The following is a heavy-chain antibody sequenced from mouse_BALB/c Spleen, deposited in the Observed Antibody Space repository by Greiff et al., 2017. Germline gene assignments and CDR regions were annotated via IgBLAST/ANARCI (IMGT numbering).Heavy chain of an antibody. D-gene: IGHD2-1*01. V-gene: IGHV3-8*02. J-gene: IGHJ4*01. Sequence: EVQLVESGPSLVKPSQTLSLTCSVTGDSITSGYWNWIRKFPGNKLEYMGYISYSGSTYYNPSLKSRISITRDTSKNQYYLQLNSVTTEDTATYYCARFYYGNYDYAMDYWGQGTSVTVSS. CDR2: ISYSGST. CDR1: GDSITSGY. CDR3: ARFYYGNYDYAMDY.